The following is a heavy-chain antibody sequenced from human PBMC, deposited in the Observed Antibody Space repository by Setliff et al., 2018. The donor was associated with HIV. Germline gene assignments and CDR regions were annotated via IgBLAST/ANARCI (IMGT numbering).Heavy chain of an antibody. CDR3: ARIDESITIFGVVSYPMDV. CDR1: GYTFSDYG. Sequence: ASVKVSCKASGYTFSDYGVSWVRQAPGQGLEWMGWISSYNGNTHFAQKYQDRISMTTDTSANIAYMELRSLQSDDTAVYYCARIDESITIFGVVSYPMDVWGEGTTVTVS. J-gene: IGHJ6*03. V-gene: IGHV1-18*01. D-gene: IGHD3-3*01. CDR2: ISSYNGNT.